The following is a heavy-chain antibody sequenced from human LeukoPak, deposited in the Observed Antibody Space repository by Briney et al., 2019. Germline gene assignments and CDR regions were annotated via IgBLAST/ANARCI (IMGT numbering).Heavy chain of an antibody. Sequence: SQTLSLTCAISGDSVSSNSAAWNWIRQPPSRGLEWLGRTYFRSKWYNDYSVSVKGRITINPDTSKNQFSLQLNSVTPEDTAVYYCVRAVAGTMIDYWGQGTLVTVSS. CDR1: GDSVSSNSAA. V-gene: IGHV6-1*01. J-gene: IGHJ4*02. CDR2: TYFRSKWYN. CDR3: VRAVAGTMIDY. D-gene: IGHD6-19*01.